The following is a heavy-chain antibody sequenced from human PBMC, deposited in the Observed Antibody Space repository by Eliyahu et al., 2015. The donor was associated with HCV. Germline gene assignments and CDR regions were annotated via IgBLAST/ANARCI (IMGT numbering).Heavy chain of an antibody. J-gene: IGHJ4*02. Sequence: EVQLVESGGGLVKPGGSLXLSXXAXGXTFXNAWMXWVRQAPGKGLEWVGRIKSKTDGGTTDYAAPVKGRFTISRDDSKNTLYLQMNSLKTEDTAVYYCTTDMATIRGIQFDYWGQGTLVTVSS. CDR3: TTDMATIRGIQFDY. CDR2: IKSKTDGGTT. D-gene: IGHD5-24*01. V-gene: IGHV3-15*01. CDR1: GXTFXNAW.